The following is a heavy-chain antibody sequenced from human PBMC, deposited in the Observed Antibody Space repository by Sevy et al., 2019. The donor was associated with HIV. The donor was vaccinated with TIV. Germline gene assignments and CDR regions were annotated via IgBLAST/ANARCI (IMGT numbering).Heavy chain of an antibody. CDR1: GYTFSDSGYY. CDR2: INPKSGAT. CDR3: ARESYDFWTGPVDYDYGMDV. D-gene: IGHD3-3*01. V-gene: IGHV1-2*02. J-gene: IGHJ6*02. Sequence: GSVKVSCKASGYTFSDSGYYVHWVRQAPGQGLEWMGWINPKSGATNYAQKFQGRVTMTRDTSVSTANMELNRLTSDDTAVYYCARESYDFWTGPVDYDYGMDVWGQGTTVTVSS.